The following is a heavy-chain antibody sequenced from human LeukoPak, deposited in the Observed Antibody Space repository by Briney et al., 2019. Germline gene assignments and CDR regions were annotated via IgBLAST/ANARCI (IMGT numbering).Heavy chain of an antibody. J-gene: IGHJ5*02. CDR1: GFTFSSYA. CDR3: AKDPDIVVVPAEILP. CDR2: ISGSGGST. D-gene: IGHD2-2*01. Sequence: HSGGSLRLSCAASGFTFSSYAMSWVRQAPGKGLEWVSAISGSGGSTYYADSVKGRFTISRDNSKNTLYPQMNSLRAEDTAVYYCAKDPDIVVVPAEILPWGQGTLVTVSS. V-gene: IGHV3-23*01.